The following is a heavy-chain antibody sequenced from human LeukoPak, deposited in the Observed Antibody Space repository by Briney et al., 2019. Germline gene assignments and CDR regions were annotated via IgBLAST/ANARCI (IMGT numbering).Heavy chain of an antibody. V-gene: IGHV3-7*01. Sequence: GGSLRLSCAASGFTFSSYWMSWVRQAPGKGLEWVANIKQDGSEKYYVDSVKGRFTISRDNAKNSLYLQMNSLRAEDTAVYYCAEGGDSSGYYSGYWGQGTLVTVSS. CDR3: AEGGDSSGYYSGY. CDR2: IKQDGSEK. D-gene: IGHD3-22*01. CDR1: GFTFSSYW. J-gene: IGHJ4*02.